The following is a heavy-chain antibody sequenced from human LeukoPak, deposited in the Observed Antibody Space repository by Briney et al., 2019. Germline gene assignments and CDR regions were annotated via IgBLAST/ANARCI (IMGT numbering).Heavy chain of an antibody. V-gene: IGHV4-59*06. J-gene: IGHJ4*02. CDR2: IYYSGST. D-gene: IGHD2-21*01. CDR3: ARGIYSPDY. CDR1: GGSISSYY. Sequence: PSETLSLTCTVSGGSISSYYWSWIRQPPGKGLEWIGYIYYSGSTYYNPSLKSRVTISVDTSKNQFSLKLSSVTAADTAVYYCARGIYSPDYWGQGTLVTVSS.